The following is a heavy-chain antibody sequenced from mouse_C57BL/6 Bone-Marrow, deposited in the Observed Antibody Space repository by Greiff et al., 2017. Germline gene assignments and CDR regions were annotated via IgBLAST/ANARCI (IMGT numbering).Heavy chain of an antibody. J-gene: IGHJ1*03. CDR1: GYTFTSYT. CDR2: INPSSGYT. CDR3: ARGPNLLQRPVWDCWYFDV. D-gene: IGHD1-1*01. V-gene: IGHV1-4*01. Sequence: QVQLKQSGAELARPGASVKMSCKASGYTFTSYTMHWVKQRPGQGLEWIGYINPSSGYTKYNQKFKDKATLTADKSSSPAYMQLSSLTSADSAVYYCARGPNLLQRPVWDCWYFDVWGTGTTVTVSS.